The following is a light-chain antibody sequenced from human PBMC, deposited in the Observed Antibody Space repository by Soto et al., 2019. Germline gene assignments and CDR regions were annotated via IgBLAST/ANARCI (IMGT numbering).Light chain of an antibody. Sequence: EIVLTQSPATLSLSPGDRATLSCRASQGISRFLAWYQQKPGQVPRLLIYDASSRAVGVPSRFSGSGSGTDFNLTISGLEPEDFAMYYCHQRAHWPLSFGGGTKIEIK. CDR3: HQRAHWPLS. J-gene: IGKJ4*01. V-gene: IGKV3-11*01. CDR1: QGISRF. CDR2: DAS.